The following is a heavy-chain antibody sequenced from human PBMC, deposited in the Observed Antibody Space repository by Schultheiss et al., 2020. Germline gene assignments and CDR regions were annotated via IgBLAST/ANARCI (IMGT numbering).Heavy chain of an antibody. V-gene: IGHV1-18*01. J-gene: IGHJ3*02. Sequence: GESLKISCKASGYTFTSYGISWVRQAPGQGLEWMGWISAYNGNTNYAQKLQGRVTMTTDTSTSTAYMELRSLRSDDTAVYYCARDGYSYGERAFDIWGQGTMVTVSS. D-gene: IGHD5-18*01. CDR3: ARDGYSYGERAFDI. CDR1: GYTFTSYG. CDR2: ISAYNGNT.